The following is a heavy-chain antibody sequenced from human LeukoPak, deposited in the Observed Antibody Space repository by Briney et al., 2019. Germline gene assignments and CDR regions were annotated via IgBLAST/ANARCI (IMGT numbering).Heavy chain of an antibody. CDR1: GGSISSGSYY. V-gene: IGHV4-61*02. CDR3: ARFSATPQYCGGDCSSS. D-gene: IGHD2-21*02. Sequence: SQTLSLTCTVSGGSISSGSYYWSWIRQPAGKGLEWIGRIYTSGSTNYNPSPKSRVTISVDTSKNQFSLKLSSVTAAAPAVYYCARFSATPQYCGGDCSSSWGQGTLVTVSS. CDR2: IYTSGST. J-gene: IGHJ4*02.